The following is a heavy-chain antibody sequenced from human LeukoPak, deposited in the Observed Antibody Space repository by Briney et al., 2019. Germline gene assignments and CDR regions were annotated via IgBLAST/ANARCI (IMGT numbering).Heavy chain of an antibody. D-gene: IGHD6-6*01. CDR2: ISDYNGNT. CDR3: ARDGGSSPYYFDY. J-gene: IGHJ4*02. CDR1: GYTFTSYG. Sequence: ASLKVSCKPSGYTFTSYGISWVRQAPGQGLKWMGWISDYNGNTHYAQKLQGRVTMTTDTTTSTAYMELRSLRSDETAVYYCARDGGSSPYYFDYWGQGTLVTVSS. V-gene: IGHV1-18*01.